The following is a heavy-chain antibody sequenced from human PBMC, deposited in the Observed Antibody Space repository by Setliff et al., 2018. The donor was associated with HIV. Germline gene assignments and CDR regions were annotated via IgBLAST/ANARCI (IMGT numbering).Heavy chain of an antibody. CDR1: GGTFSSYA. V-gene: IGHV7-4-1*02. J-gene: IGHJ4*02. D-gene: IGHD1-26*01. CDR2: INTETGNP. CDR3: ARVGSYWSTFDY. Sequence: ASVKVSCKASGGTFSSYAISWVRQAPGQGPEWMGWINTETGNPMYAQGFKGRFVFSLDTSVSTAYLQINGLKAEDTAMYYCARVGSYWSTFDYWGQGALVTVSS.